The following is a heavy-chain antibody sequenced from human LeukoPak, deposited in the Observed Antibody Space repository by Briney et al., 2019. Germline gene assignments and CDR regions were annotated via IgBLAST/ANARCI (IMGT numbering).Heavy chain of an antibody. J-gene: IGHJ4*02. CDR2: ISAYNGNT. D-gene: IGHD6-19*01. CDR1: GYTFTGYY. Sequence: ASVKVSCKASGYTFTGYYMHWVRQAPGQGLEWMGWISAYNGNTNYAQKLQGRVTMTTDTSTSTAYMELRSLRSDDTAVYYCARVPSVAVAGTFDYWGQGTLVTVSS. V-gene: IGHV1-18*04. CDR3: ARVPSVAVAGTFDY.